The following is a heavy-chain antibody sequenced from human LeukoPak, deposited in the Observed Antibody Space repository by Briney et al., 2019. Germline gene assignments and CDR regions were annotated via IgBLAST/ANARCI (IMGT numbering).Heavy chain of an antibody. CDR1: GGSISSYY. D-gene: IGHD4-17*01. Sequence: PSETLSLTCTVSGGSISSYYWSWIRQPPGKGLEWIWYIYYSGSTNYNPSLKSRVTISVDTSKNPFSLKLSSVTAADTAVYYCARDRDYGDYYYYYMDVWGKGTTVTVSS. J-gene: IGHJ6*03. V-gene: IGHV4-59*01. CDR3: ARDRDYGDYYYYYMDV. CDR2: IYYSGST.